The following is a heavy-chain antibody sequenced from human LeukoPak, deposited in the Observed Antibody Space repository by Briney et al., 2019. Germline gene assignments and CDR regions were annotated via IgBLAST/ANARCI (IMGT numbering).Heavy chain of an antibody. Sequence: ASVNVSCKASGYTFTDYYIHWVRQAPGQGLEWMGWINPNSGGTNYPQRFQGRVTMTRDASISTAYMELSSLRSDDTAMYYCARVGQSDYWGQGTLVTVSS. V-gene: IGHV1-2*02. J-gene: IGHJ4*02. CDR1: GYTFTDYY. CDR2: INPNSGGT. D-gene: IGHD5-24*01. CDR3: ARVGQSDY.